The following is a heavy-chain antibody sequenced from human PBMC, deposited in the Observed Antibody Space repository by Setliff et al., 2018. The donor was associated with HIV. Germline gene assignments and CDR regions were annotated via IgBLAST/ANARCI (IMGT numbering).Heavy chain of an antibody. CDR1: GGSISSGSYY. Sequence: SETLSLTCTVSGGSISSGSYYWSWIRQPAGKGLEWIGHIYTSGSTNYNPSLKSRVTISVDTSKNQFSLKLSSVTAADTAAYYCARERSALLWKNWFDPWGQGTLVTVSS. J-gene: IGHJ5*02. CDR2: IYTSGST. CDR3: ARERSALLWKNWFDP. V-gene: IGHV4-61*09. D-gene: IGHD3-10*01.